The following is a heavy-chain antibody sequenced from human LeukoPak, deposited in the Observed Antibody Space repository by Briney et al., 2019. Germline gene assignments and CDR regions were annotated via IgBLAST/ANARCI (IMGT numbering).Heavy chain of an antibody. CDR1: GGSISSYY. V-gene: IGHV4-59*01. CDR2: IYYSGST. Sequence: PSETLSLTCTVSGGSISSYYWSWIRQPPGKGLEWIGYIYYSGSTNYNPSLKSRVTISVDTSKNQFSLKLSSVTAADTAVYYCARVSYYGSGSYSFDYWGQGTLVTVSS. CDR3: ARVSYYGSGSYSFDY. D-gene: IGHD3-10*01. J-gene: IGHJ4*02.